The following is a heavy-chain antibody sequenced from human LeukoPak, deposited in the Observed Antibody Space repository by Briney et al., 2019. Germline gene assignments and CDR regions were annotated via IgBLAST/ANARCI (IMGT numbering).Heavy chain of an antibody. J-gene: IGHJ4*02. Sequence: ASVKVSCKASGGTFSSYAISWVRQATGQGLEWMGGIIPIFGTANYAQKFQGRVTITADESTSTAYMELSSLRSEDTAVYYCAREAGYHRGYSYVVEFDYWGQGTLVTVSS. CDR2: IIPIFGTA. CDR3: AREAGYHRGYSYVVEFDY. D-gene: IGHD5-18*01. CDR1: GGTFSSYA. V-gene: IGHV1-69*13.